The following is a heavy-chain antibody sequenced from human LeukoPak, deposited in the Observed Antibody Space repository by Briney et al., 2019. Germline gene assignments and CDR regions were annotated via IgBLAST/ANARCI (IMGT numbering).Heavy chain of an antibody. CDR3: ARGGAVGTTTVAFDI. V-gene: IGHV3-66*01. J-gene: IGHJ3*02. Sequence: GGSLRLSCAASGFTVSSNYMSWVRQAPGKGLEWVSVIYSDDSTYFADSVKGRFTISRDNAKNTLYLQMNSLRAEDTAVYYCARGGAVGTTTVAFDIWGQGTMVTVSS. D-gene: IGHD1-26*01. CDR2: IYSDDST. CDR1: GFTVSSNY.